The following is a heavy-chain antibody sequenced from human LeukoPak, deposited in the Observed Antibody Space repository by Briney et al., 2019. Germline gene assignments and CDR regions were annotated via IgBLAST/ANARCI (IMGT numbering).Heavy chain of an antibody. V-gene: IGHV3-23*01. D-gene: IGHD3-22*01. J-gene: IGHJ4*02. CDR3: ARGGGYYDSSGYPDY. Sequence: GGSLRLSCAASGFTFITYAMTWVRQAPGKGLEWVAGTSGSGSSTYYADSVKGRFTISRDNSKNTLYLQMNSLRAEDTAVYYCARGGGYYDSSGYPDYWGQGTLVTVSS. CDR2: TSGSGSST. CDR1: GFTFITYA.